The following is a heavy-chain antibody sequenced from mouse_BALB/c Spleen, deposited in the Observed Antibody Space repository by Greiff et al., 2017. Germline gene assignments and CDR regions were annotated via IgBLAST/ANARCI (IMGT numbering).Heavy chain of an antibody. CDR2: IWGDGST. CDR1: GFSLTGYG. J-gene: IGHJ4*01. V-gene: IGHV2-6-7*01. CDR3: ARGGTVVGDAMDY. Sequence: VQLVESGPGLVAPSQSLSITCTVSGFSLTGYGVNWVRQPPGKGLEWLGMIWGDGSTDYNSALKSRLSISKDNSKSQVFLKMNSLQTDDTARYYCARGGTVVGDAMDYWGQGTSVTVSS. D-gene: IGHD1-1*01.